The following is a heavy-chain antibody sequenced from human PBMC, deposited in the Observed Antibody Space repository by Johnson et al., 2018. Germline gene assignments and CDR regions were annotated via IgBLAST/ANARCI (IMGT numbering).Heavy chain of an antibody. Sequence: VQLVQSGGGLVQPGGSLRLSCAASGFTFSSYDMHWVRQATGKGLEWVSAIGTAGDTYYPGSVKGRFTISRENAKNSLYLQMNSLRADDTARYYCARGRVADYPHSDVWGQGTTVTVSS. CDR3: ARGRVADYPHSDV. D-gene: IGHD3-10*01. J-gene: IGHJ6*02. V-gene: IGHV3-13*01. CDR1: GFTFSSYD. CDR2: IGTAGDT.